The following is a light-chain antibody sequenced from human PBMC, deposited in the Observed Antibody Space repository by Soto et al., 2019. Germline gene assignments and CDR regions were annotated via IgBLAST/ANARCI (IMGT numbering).Light chain of an antibody. CDR2: GNS. V-gene: IGLV1-40*01. Sequence: QSVLTQPPSVSGAPGQRVTISCTGSSSNIGAGYDVHWYQQLPGTAPKLLISGNSNRPSGVPDRFSGSKSGTSASLAITGLQAEDEADYYCQSYDSSLSVFFGTGTKLTVL. CDR3: QSYDSSLSVF. CDR1: SSNIGAGYD. J-gene: IGLJ1*01.